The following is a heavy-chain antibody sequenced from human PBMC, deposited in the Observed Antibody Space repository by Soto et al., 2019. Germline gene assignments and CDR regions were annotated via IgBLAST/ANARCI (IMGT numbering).Heavy chain of an antibody. CDR2: IIPIFGTA. CDR3: ARDQPAAISRWLDP. D-gene: IGHD2-2*01. J-gene: IGHJ5*02. CDR1: GGTFSSYA. V-gene: IGHV1-69*13. Sequence: ASVKVSCKASGGTFSSYAISWVRQAPGQGLEWMGGIIPIFGTANYAQKFQGRVTITADESTSTAYMELSSLRSEDTAVYYCARDQPAAISRWLDPWGQGTLVTVSS.